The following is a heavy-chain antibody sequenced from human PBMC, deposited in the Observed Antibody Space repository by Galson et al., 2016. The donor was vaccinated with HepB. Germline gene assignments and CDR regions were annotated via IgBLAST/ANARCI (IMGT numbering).Heavy chain of an antibody. D-gene: IGHD2-8*02. J-gene: IGHJ4*02. CDR3: LRSGY. CDR2: IDNGGNT. V-gene: IGHV3-66*01. CDR1: GFPVGDNF. Sequence: SLRLSCAASGFPVGDNFMSWVRQAPGKGLEWVSFIDNGGNTFYADSVKGRFTISRDSSKGTVFLQMNSLRAEDTAVYYCLRSGYWGQGTLVTVSS.